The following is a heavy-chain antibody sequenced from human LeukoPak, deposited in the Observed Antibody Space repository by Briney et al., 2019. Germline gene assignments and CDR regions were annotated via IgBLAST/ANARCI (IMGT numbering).Heavy chain of an antibody. CDR3: ARGDTAMVTVVGGPDLYYYYYMDV. J-gene: IGHJ6*03. Sequence: PSETLSLTCTVSGYSISSGYYWGWIRQPPGKGLEWIGSIYHSGSTYYNPSLKSRVTISVDTSKNQFSLKLSSVTAADTAVYYCARGDTAMVTVVGGPDLYYYYYMDVWGKGTTVTISS. V-gene: IGHV4-38-2*02. D-gene: IGHD5-18*01. CDR2: IYHSGST. CDR1: GYSISSGYY.